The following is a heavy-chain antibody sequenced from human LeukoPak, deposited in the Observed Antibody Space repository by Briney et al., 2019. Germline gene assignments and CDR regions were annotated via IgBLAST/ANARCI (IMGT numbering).Heavy chain of an antibody. CDR2: ISSSGSTI. J-gene: IGHJ4*02. D-gene: IGHD1-14*01. V-gene: IGHV3-48*03. Sequence: GGSLRLSCAASGFSFSSYEMNWVRQAPGKGLEWVSYISSSGSTIYYADSVKGRFTISRDNAKNSLYLQMNSLRAEDTAVYYCARWGVHHGGFDYWGQGTLVTVSS. CDR1: GFSFSSYE. CDR3: ARWGVHHGGFDY.